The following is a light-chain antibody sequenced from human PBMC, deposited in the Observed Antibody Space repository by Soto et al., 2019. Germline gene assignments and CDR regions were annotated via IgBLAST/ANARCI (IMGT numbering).Light chain of an antibody. Sequence: EIVLTQSPGTLSLSPGERATLSCRASQSVNSYLAWYQQKPGQAPRLLIYGASSRATGIPDRFSGSGSGTDFTLASTRQEPEDFAVYYCQQYGSSSRTFGQGPKVEIK. CDR1: QSVNSY. CDR2: GAS. J-gene: IGKJ1*01. CDR3: QQYGSSSRT. V-gene: IGKV3-20*01.